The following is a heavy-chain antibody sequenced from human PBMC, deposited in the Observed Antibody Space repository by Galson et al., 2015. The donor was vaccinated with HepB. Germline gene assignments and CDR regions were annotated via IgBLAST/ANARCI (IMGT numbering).Heavy chain of an antibody. CDR2: LCGSGDSQ. V-gene: IGHV3-23*01. D-gene: IGHD3-22*01. CDR3: ARKYYYDSSGHYLDVFDI. J-gene: IGHJ3*02. CDR1: GFTFRSHS. Sequence: SLRPSCGASGFTFRSHSLSWVRQASGKGLEWGSALCGSGDSQSYGDFVQGRFNISRDNSKNTLYVQMNSLRAEDTALYCCARKYYYDSSGHYLDVFDIWGQGTMVTVSS.